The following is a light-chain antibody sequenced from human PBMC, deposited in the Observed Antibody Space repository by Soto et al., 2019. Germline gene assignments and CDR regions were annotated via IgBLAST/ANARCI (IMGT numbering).Light chain of an antibody. Sequence: DIQMTQSPSSLSASIGDRVTITCRASQSINNYLNWYQQKPGKAPNLLIYASSSLQSGVPSRFSGSGSGTDFTLTISSLQPEDFATYYCQQTYSSSTFGRGTKVEIK. CDR3: QQTYSSST. CDR1: QSINNY. V-gene: IGKV1-39*01. J-gene: IGKJ4*01. CDR2: ASS.